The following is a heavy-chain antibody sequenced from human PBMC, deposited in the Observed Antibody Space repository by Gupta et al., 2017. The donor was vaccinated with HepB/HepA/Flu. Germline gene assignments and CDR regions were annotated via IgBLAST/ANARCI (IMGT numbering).Heavy chain of an antibody. CDR1: GYTLGNHW. D-gene: IGHD3-9*01. CDR2: MIQDGSER. J-gene: IGHJ3*02. V-gene: IGHV3-7*04. Sequence: DVQRVASGVGLVQPGASLRLPCSACGYTLGNHWLSWVRKAQGKGLGWVDQMIQDGSERIYLDSVKGLFTLSGDNAKSSLYLQMSSLRADESALYFCGTDTGSYWVCDIWGQGTMVTVSS. CDR3: GTDTGSYWVCDI.